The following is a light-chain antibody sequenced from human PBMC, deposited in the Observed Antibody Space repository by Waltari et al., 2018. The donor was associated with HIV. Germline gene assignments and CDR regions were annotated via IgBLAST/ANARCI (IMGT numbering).Light chain of an antibody. CDR3: SSNTDSSTAL. Sequence: QSALTPPASVSGSTGQSITIPCAASSYNYGGFTYVSWYQQHPGQAPKVVIYVVDNGPSGVSPCFPGSKSGDTSTLTCSGLQIEDEADYYCSSNTDSSTALFGGGTKLTVL. J-gene: IGLJ2*01. CDR1: SYNYGGFTY. CDR2: VVD. V-gene: IGLV2-14*01.